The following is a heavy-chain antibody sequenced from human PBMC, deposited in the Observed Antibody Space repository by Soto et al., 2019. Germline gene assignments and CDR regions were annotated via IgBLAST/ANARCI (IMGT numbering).Heavy chain of an antibody. CDR1: GGSISGYY. Sequence: SETLSLTCTVSGGSISGYYWSWIRQPAGKGLEWIGRIYTSGSTNYNPSLKRRVTMSVDTSKNQFSLKLSSVTAADTAVYYCARDRPPAFFDYWGQGTLVTVSS. V-gene: IGHV4-4*07. J-gene: IGHJ4*02. CDR3: ARDRPPAFFDY. CDR2: IYTSGST.